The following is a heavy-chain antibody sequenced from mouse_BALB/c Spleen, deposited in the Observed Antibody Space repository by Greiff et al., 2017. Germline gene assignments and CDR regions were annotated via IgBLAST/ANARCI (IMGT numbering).Heavy chain of an antibody. CDR3: ARGATVALFDY. V-gene: IGHV1-54*01. J-gene: IGHJ2*01. CDR1: GYAFTNYL. CDR2: INPGSGGT. Sequence: QVQLQQSGAELVRPGTSVKVSCKASGYAFTNYLIEWVKQRPGQGLEWIGVINPGSGGTNYNEKFKGKATLTADKSSSTAYMQLSSLTSDDSAVYFCARGATVALFDYWGQGTTLTVSS. D-gene: IGHD1-1*01.